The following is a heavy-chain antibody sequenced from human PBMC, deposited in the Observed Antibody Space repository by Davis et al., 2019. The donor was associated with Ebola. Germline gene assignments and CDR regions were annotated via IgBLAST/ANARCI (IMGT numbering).Heavy chain of an antibody. CDR2: INHSGST. V-gene: IGHV4-39*07. D-gene: IGHD5-18*01. J-gene: IGHJ6*02. Sequence: MPSETLSLTCTVSGGSISSSSYYWSWIRQPPGKGLEWIGEINHSGSTNYNPSLKSRVTISVDTSKNQFSLKLSSVTAADTAVYYCARGRTVDTAMVTGFYYGMDVWGQGTTVTVSS. CDR3: ARGRTVDTAMVTGFYYGMDV. CDR1: GGSISSSSYY.